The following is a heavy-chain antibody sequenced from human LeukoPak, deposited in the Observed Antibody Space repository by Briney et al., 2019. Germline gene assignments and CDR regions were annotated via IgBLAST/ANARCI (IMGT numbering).Heavy chain of an antibody. CDR3: ARELGYYYDY. D-gene: IGHD3-22*01. V-gene: IGHV4-59*11. CDR1: GGSISSHY. CDR2: IYYSGST. Sequence: SETLSLTCTVSGGSISSHYWSWIRQPPGKGLEWIGYIYYSGSTNYNPSLKSRVTISVDTSKNQFSLKLSSVTAADTAVYYCARELGYYYDYWGQGTLVTVSS. J-gene: IGHJ4*02.